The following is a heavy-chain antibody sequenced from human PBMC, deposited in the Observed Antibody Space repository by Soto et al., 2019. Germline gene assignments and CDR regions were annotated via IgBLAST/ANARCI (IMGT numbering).Heavy chain of an antibody. J-gene: IGHJ5*02. D-gene: IGHD3-10*01. CDR3: ARGDIRGFGELSSWFDP. V-gene: IGHV4-34*01. CDR2: INHSGST. Sequence: PSETLSLTCAAYGGSFSGYYWSWIRQPPGKGLEWIGEINHSGSTNYNPSLKSRVTISVDTSKNQFSLKLSSVTAADTAVYYCARGDIRGFGELSSWFDPWGQGTLVTVSS. CDR1: GGSFSGYY.